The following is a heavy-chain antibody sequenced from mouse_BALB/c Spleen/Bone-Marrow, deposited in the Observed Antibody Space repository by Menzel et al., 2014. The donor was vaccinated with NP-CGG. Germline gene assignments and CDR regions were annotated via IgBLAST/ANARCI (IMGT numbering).Heavy chain of an antibody. CDR2: ILPGSGST. V-gene: IGHV1-9*01. CDR3: ARRVPFAY. Sequence: VQLQQSGAELMKPGASVKISCKATGYTFSSYWIEWVKQRPGHGLEWIGEILPGSGSTNYNEKFKGKAALTADTSSNTAYMQLSSLTSEDSAVYYCARRVPFAYWGQGTLVTVSA. J-gene: IGHJ3*01. CDR1: GYTFSSYW.